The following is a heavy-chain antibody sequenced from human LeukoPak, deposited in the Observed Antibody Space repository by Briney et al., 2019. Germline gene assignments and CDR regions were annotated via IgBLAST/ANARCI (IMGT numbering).Heavy chain of an antibody. Sequence: GGSLRLTCAASGFTFSSWSMNWVRQAPGKGLEWVAVISYDGSNKYYADSVKGRFTISRDNSKNTLYLQMNSLRAEDTAVYYCARAPTDYYGSGSYFLAGTYYYYGMDVWGQGTTVTVSS. V-gene: IGHV3-30*03. CDR1: GFTFSSWS. J-gene: IGHJ6*02. CDR3: ARAPTDYYGSGSYFLAGTYYYYGMDV. CDR2: ISYDGSNK. D-gene: IGHD3-10*01.